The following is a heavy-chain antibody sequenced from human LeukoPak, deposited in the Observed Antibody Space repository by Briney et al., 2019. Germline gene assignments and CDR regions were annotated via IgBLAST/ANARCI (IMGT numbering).Heavy chain of an antibody. V-gene: IGHV4-59*01. CDR3: ARVTRGALCWFDY. CDR1: GGSISNSY. Sequence: PSETLSLTCTVSGGSISNSYWSWIRQPPGKGLEWIGYVYSSGSTNYNPSLKSRVTMSGDTSKNQFSLKLSSVTAADTAVHYCARVTRGALCWFDYWGQGTLVPVSS. D-gene: IGHD2-21*01. CDR2: VYSSGST. J-gene: IGHJ4*02.